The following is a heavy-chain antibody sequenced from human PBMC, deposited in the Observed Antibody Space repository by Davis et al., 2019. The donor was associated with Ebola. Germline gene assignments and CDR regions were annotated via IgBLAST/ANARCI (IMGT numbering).Heavy chain of an antibody. Sequence: PGGSLRLSCAASGFTFSSYAMSWVRQAPGKGLEWVSAISGSGGSTYYADSAKGRFTISRGNAKNSLYLQMNSLRAEDTAVYYCAGDRPLDFFFGDYYGMDVWGQGTTVTVSS. CDR1: GFTFSSYA. D-gene: IGHD3-16*01. J-gene: IGHJ6*02. CDR2: ISGSGGST. V-gene: IGHV3-23*01. CDR3: AGDRPLDFFFGDYYGMDV.